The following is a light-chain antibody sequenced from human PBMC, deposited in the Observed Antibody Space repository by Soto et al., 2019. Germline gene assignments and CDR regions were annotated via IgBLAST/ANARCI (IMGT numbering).Light chain of an antibody. CDR3: QQYDDLPPLT. CDR2: DAS. Sequence: DVQLTQSPSSLSASVGDRVTITCQASHDITTYLHWYQQKPGKAPKLLISDASSLAPVVPSRFSGSGSGTDFSFTISSLQPEDSGMYYCQQYDDLPPLTFGGGSKVE. CDR1: HDITTY. V-gene: IGKV1-33*01. J-gene: IGKJ4*01.